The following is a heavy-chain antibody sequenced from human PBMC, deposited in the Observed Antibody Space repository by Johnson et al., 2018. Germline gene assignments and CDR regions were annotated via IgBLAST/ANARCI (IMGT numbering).Heavy chain of an antibody. CDR3: AADRAELVKDAFDR. J-gene: IGHJ3*01. V-gene: IGHV1-58*01. D-gene: IGHD3-9*01. CDR2: IVVGSGNT. CDR1: GFTFSNSA. Sequence: QLVESGPEVKKAGTSVKVSCKASGFTFSNSAVQWVRQARGQRLEWIGWIVVGSGNTNSAQEFQERVTITRDMSTSTAYMELSSLRSEDTAVYYCAADRAELVKDAFDRWGQGTMVTVSS.